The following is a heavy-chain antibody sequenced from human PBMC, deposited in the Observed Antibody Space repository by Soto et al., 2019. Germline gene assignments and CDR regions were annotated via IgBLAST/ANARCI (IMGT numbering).Heavy chain of an antibody. CDR1: GGSISSGGYY. CDR3: ARTSYASSGTAADP. V-gene: IGHV4-31*03. D-gene: IGHD3-22*01. J-gene: IGHJ5*02. Sequence: QVQLQESGPGLVRPSQTLSLTCTVSGGSISSGGYYWSWIRQHPGKGLEWIGYIYYSGSTYYNPSLKSRVTIPVDTSKNQSSLKLSSVTAADTAVYYCARTSYASSGTAADPWGQGTLVTVSS. CDR2: IYYSGST.